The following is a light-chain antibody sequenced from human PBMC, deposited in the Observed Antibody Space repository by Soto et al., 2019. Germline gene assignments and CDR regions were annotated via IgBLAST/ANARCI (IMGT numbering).Light chain of an antibody. Sequence: QLVLTQPPSVSGAPGQRVTISCTGSSSDIGGGYDVHWYQHLPGSVPKLLIYGDTNRPSGVPDRFSGSKSGTSASLAITGLQAEDEADYYCQSYYSSLSGHVVFGGGTKLTVL. J-gene: IGLJ2*01. CDR3: QSYYSSLSGHVV. V-gene: IGLV1-40*01. CDR2: GDT. CDR1: SSDIGGGYD.